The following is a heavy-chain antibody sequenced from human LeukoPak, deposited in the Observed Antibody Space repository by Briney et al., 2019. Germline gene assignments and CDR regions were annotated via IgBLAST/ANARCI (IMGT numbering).Heavy chain of an antibody. CDR2: IIPILGIA. V-gene: IGHV1-69*02. J-gene: IGHJ4*02. CDR1: GGTFSSYT. CDR3: ARVWGVAGPLTH. D-gene: IGHD6-19*01. Sequence: GASVKVSCKASGGTFSSYTISWVRQAPGQGLEWMGRIIPILGIANYAQKFQGRVTITADKSTSTAYMELSSLRSEDTAVYYCARVWGVAGPLTHWGQGTLVTVSS.